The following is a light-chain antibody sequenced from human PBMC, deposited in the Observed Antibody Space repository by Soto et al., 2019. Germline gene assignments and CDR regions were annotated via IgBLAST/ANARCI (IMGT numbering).Light chain of an antibody. J-gene: IGKJ4*01. CDR2: AAS. CDR3: QQYNDYPLT. V-gene: IGKV1-16*01. Sequence: DIQMTQSPSSLSASVGDRVTVTCRASQVIGNYLAWFQQKPGQAPKSLIYAASSLQSGVPSRFSGSGSGTDFTLTITSLQPEDFATYYCQQYNDYPLTFGGGTNVEIK. CDR1: QVIGNY.